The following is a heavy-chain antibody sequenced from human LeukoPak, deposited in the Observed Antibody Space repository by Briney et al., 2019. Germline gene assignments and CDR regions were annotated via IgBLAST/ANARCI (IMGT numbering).Heavy chain of an antibody. J-gene: IGHJ4*02. V-gene: IGHV1-2*02. CDR2: INPNSGGT. Sequence: ASVKVSCKASGYTFTCYYMHWVRQAPGQGLEWMGWINPNSGGTNYAQKFQGRVTMTRDTSISTAYMELSRLRSDDTAVYYCARSREAARYLYFDYWGQGTLVTVSS. CDR3: ARSREAARYLYFDY. CDR1: GYTFTCYY. D-gene: IGHD1-26*01.